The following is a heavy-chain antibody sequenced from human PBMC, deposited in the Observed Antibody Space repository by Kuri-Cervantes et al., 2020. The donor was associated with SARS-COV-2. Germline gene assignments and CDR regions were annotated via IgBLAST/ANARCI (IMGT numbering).Heavy chain of an antibody. CDR3: ARVSHRGSGYQNPPDY. CDR1: GFTFSSYG. D-gene: IGHD3-3*01. CDR2: IWYDGSNK. J-gene: IGHJ4*02. V-gene: IGHV3-33*08. Sequence: GGSLRLSCAASGFTFSSYGMHWVRQAPGKELEWVAVIWYDGSNKYYADSVKGRFTISRDNSKNTLYLQMNSLRAEDTAVYYCARVSHRGSGYQNPPDYWGQGTLVTVSS.